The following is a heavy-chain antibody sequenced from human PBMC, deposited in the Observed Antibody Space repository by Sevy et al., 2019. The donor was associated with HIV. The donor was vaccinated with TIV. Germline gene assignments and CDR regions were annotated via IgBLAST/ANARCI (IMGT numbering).Heavy chain of an antibody. CDR1: GFTFSGSW. Sequence: GESLKISCAASGFTFSGSWMNWVRQAPGKGLVWVSHIIGDGSSTKYADSVKGRFTISRDNAKNTVYLQMNSLRAEDTAVYYCARDGDGAFDYWGQGTLVTVSS. D-gene: IGHD3-16*01. CDR3: ARDGDGAFDY. CDR2: IIGDGSST. J-gene: IGHJ4*02. V-gene: IGHV3-74*01.